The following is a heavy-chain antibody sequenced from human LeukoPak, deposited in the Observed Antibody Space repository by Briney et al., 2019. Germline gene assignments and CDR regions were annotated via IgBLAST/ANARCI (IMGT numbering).Heavy chain of an antibody. CDR3: TGIHLGELSSINWFDP. Sequence: PSQTLSLTPTVSGGSITSYSWSWIRQPPRKGLWWVGDIYISGNTNYNPSLKSRVTISIDTSKNQFSLNLSSVTASDTAVYYCTGIHLGELSSINWFDPWGQGTLVTVSS. CDR2: IYISGNT. J-gene: IGHJ5*02. V-gene: IGHV4-4*08. CDR1: GGSITSYS. D-gene: IGHD3-16*02.